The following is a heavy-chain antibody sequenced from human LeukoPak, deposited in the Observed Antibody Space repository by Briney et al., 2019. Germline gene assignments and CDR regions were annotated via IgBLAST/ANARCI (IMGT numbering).Heavy chain of an antibody. V-gene: IGHV3-23*01. CDR3: ARARPWDSSRSYYFGKDV. J-gene: IGHJ6*02. D-gene: IGHD3-22*01. Sequence: GGSLRLSCAASRFTFNSYAMSWVRQAPGKGLEWVSVIGGSNGITFYVGSVKGRFTISRDNSKDTLYLQMNSLRAEDTAVYYCARARPWDSSRSYYFGKDVWGHGTTVTVSS. CDR2: IGGSNGIT. CDR1: RFTFNSYA.